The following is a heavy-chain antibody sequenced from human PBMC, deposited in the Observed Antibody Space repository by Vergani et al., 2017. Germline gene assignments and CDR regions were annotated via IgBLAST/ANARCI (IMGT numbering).Heavy chain of an antibody. D-gene: IGHD2-2*02. CDR3: ARDQVPAAIRLNVGNYMDV. Sequence: QVQLVESGGGVVQPGGSLRLSCAASGFTFNSYGMHWVRQAPGKGLEWVASIRSDESRRYYGDSMEGPFTISRDNSKNTLYLQMSSLRAEDTAVYYCARDQVPAAIRLNVGNYMDVWGKGTTVIVSS. V-gene: IGHV3-30*02. CDR2: IRSDESRR. CDR1: GFTFNSYG. J-gene: IGHJ6*03.